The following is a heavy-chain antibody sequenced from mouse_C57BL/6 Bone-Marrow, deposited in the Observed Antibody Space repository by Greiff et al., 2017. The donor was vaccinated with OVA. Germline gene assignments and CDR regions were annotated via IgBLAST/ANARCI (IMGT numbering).Heavy chain of an antibody. J-gene: IGHJ4*01. V-gene: IGHV1-59*01. D-gene: IGHD1-2*01. CDR1: GYTFTSYW. CDR2: IDPSDSYT. CDR3: ARHISRAMDY. Sequence: QVQLQQPGAELVRPGTSVKLSCKASGYTFTSYWMHWVKQRPGQGLEWIGVIDPSDSYTNYNQKFKGKATLTVDTSSSTAYMQLSSLTAEDSAVYYCARHISRAMDYWGQGTSVTVSS.